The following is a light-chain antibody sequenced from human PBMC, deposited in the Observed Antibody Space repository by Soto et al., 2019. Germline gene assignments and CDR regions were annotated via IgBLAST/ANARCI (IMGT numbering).Light chain of an antibody. CDR3: FSHRGGDSHV. CDR2: GVT. V-gene: IGLV2-14*01. CDR1: SSDVGAYNY. J-gene: IGLJ1*01. Sequence: QSALTQPASVSGSPGRSITISCTGTSSDVGAYNYVSWYQQYPGKAPKLMIYGVTNRPSGVSNRFSGSKTGNTASLTISGLQAEDEADYYCFSHRGGDSHVFGTGTKVTV.